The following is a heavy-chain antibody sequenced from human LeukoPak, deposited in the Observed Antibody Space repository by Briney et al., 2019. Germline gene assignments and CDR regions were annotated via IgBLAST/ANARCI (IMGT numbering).Heavy chain of an antibody. J-gene: IGHJ4*02. Sequence: GGSLRHSCAASGFTSSSYSMNWVRQAPGKGLEWVSSISTSSSYIYYADSVKGRFTISRDNAKNSLYLQMNSLRAEDTAVYYCARTSVVGAIDYWGQGTLVTVSS. CDR3: ARTSVVGAIDY. D-gene: IGHD1-26*01. CDR1: GFTSSSYS. V-gene: IGHV3-21*01. CDR2: ISTSSSYI.